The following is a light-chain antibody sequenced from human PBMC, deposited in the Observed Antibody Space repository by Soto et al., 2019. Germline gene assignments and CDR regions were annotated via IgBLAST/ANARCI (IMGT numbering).Light chain of an antibody. CDR3: QQRSNGPPRVT. Sequence: EIVLTQSPATLSLSPGERATLSCRASQSVSSYLAWYQQKPGQAPRLLIYDASNRATGIPARFSGSGSGTDFTLTISSLEPEDFAVYYCQQRSNGPPRVTFGPGTKVDIK. V-gene: IGKV3-11*01. CDR1: QSVSSY. J-gene: IGKJ3*01. CDR2: DAS.